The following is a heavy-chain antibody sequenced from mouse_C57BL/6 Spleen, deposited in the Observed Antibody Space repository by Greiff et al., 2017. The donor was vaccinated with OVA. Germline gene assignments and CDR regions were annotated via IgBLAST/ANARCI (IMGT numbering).Heavy chain of an antibody. CDR1: GFTFSDYY. J-gene: IGHJ1*03. D-gene: IGHD1-1*01. V-gene: IGHV5-16*01. CDR3: ARGPHYYGSSYWYFDV. CDR2: INYDGSST. Sequence: EVHLVESEGGLVQPGSSMKLSCTASGFTFSDYYMAWVRQVPEKGLEWVANINYDGSSTYYLDSLKSRFIISRDNAKNILYLQMSSLKSEDTATYYCARGPHYYGSSYWYFDVWGTGTTVTVSS.